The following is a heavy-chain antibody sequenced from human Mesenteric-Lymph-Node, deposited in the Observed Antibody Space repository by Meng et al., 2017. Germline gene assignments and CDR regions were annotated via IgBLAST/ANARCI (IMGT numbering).Heavy chain of an antibody. CDR1: GFTVSRNY. CDR2: IYSGGST. J-gene: IGHJ4*02. CDR3: ARHSERITGTTIDY. V-gene: IGHV3-53*01. Sequence: QVVEPGGGLLQPGGSLRLACAASGFTVSRNYMSWVRQAPGKGLEWVSVIYSGGSTYYADSVKGRFTISRDNSKNTLYLQMNSLRAEDTAVYYCARHSERITGTTIDYWGQGTLVTVSS. D-gene: IGHD1-7*01.